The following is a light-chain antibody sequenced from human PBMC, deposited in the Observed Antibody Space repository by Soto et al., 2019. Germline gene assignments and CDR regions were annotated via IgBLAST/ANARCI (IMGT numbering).Light chain of an antibody. CDR2: GAS. J-gene: IGKJ4*01. CDR3: QQYGSSPLT. CDR1: QTVNSKY. V-gene: IGKV3-20*01. Sequence: EMVLTQSPGTLSLSPGERATLSCRASQTVNSKYLAWYQQKPGQAPRLLIYGASSRATGIPDRVSGSGSEPDCTLTISRLEPADFAVYSCQQYGSSPLTFGGGTKVEIK.